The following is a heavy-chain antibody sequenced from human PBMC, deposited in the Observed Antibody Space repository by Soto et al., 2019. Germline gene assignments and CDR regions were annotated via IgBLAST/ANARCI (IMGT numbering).Heavy chain of an antibody. CDR2: IIPIFGTA. D-gene: IGHD1-7*01. Sequence: QVHRVQSGAEGKQPGSSVTVSCKASGVTCSSYAISGVRQAPGQGLEWMGGIIPIFGTANYAQKFQGRVTITADDSTSTAYTELSSLRSEDTEEYSCARVSHWTYPTSHFDYWGQGPVVTVSS. CDR3: ARVSHWTYPTSHFDY. J-gene: IGHJ4*02. V-gene: IGHV1-69*01. CDR1: GVTCSSYA.